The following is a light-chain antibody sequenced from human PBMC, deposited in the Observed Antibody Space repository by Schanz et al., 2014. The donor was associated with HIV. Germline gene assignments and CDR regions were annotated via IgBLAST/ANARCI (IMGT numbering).Light chain of an antibody. CDR1: SSNIGTYDL. CDR3: SSYAGSNNFWV. J-gene: IGLJ3*02. CDR2: EDY. Sequence: QSALTQPASVSGSPGQSITISCTGTSSNIGTYDLVSWYQQHPGKAPKVIIYEDYKRPSGVSNRFSGSKSGNTASLTVSGLQAEDEADYYCSSYAGSNNFWVFGGGTKLTVL. V-gene: IGLV2-14*02.